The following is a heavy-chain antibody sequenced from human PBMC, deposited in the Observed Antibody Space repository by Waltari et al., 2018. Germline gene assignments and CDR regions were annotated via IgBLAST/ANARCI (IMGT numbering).Heavy chain of an antibody. CDR1: GGSISSNY. D-gene: IGHD4-17*01. CDR2: IYYSGST. CDR3: ARVGGGLPYYYYGMDV. V-gene: IGHV4-59*01. Sequence: QVQLQESGPGLVKPSETLSLTCTVSGGSISSNYWSWIRQPPGKGLEWIGYIYYSGSTNYNPSLKSRVTISVDTSKNQFSLKLSSVTAADTAVYYCARVGGGLPYYYYGMDVWGQGTTVTVSS. J-gene: IGHJ6*02.